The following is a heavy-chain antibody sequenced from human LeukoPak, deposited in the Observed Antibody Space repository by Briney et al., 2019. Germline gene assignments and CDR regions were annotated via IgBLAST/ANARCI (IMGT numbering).Heavy chain of an antibody. J-gene: IGHJ3*02. CDR1: GFTFSDYA. Sequence: PGGSLRLSCAASGFTFSDYAMHWVRQAPGKGLEWVAVIWYDGSKKYYVDSVKGRFTISRDNSKNTLYLQMNSLRAEDTAVFYCARMGYYDSSLDIWGQGTMVTVSS. D-gene: IGHD3-22*01. CDR2: IWYDGSKK. CDR3: ARMGYYDSSLDI. V-gene: IGHV3-33*08.